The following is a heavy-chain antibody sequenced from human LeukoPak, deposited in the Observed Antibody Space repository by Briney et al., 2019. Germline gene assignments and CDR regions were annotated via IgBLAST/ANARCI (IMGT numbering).Heavy chain of an antibody. CDR2: IYYSGST. CDR3: ARSGYYYYYYGMDV. D-gene: IGHD3-3*01. CDR1: GGSISSYY. V-gene: IGHV4-59*01. Sequence: SETLSLTCTVSGGSISSYYWSWVRQPPGKGLEWVGYIYYSGSTNYNPSLKSRVTISVDTSNNPFSLKLSSVTAADTAVYYCARSGYYYYYYGMDVWGQGTTVTVSS. J-gene: IGHJ6*02.